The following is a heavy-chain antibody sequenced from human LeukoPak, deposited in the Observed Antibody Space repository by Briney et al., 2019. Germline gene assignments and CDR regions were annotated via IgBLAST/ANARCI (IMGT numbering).Heavy chain of an antibody. J-gene: IGHJ3*02. CDR1: GFSFSNCS. CDR3: AGDYEGNLAFDI. CDR2: ISSSSTYI. D-gene: IGHD4-23*01. V-gene: IGHV3-21*01. Sequence: PGGSLRLSCAASGFSFSNCSMNWVRQAPGKGLEWVSSISSSSTYIYYADSLEGRFTISRDNVRDSLYLQMNSLRAEDTAVYYCAGDYEGNLAFDIWGQGTMVTVSS.